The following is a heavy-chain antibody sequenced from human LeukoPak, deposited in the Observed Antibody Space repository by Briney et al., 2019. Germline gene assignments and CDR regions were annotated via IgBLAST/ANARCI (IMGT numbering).Heavy chain of an antibody. CDR2: IYYSGST. V-gene: IGHV4-59*12. J-gene: IGHJ4*02. D-gene: IGHD3-22*01. CDR3: AYSSGYYWPFDY. CDR1: GGSISSYY. Sequence: SETLSLTCTVSGGSISSYYWSWIRQPPGKGLEWIGYIYYSGSTNYNPSLKSRVTISVDTSKNQFSLKLSSVTAADTAVYYCAYSSGYYWPFDYWGQGTLVTVSS.